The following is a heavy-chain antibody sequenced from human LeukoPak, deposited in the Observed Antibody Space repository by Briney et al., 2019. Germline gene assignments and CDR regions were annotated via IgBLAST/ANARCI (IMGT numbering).Heavy chain of an antibody. CDR1: GFTFDDYA. Sequence: PGGSLRLSCAASGFTFDDYAMHWVRQAPGKGLEWVSGISWNSGSIGYADSVKGRFTISRDNAKNSLYLQMNSLRAEDTALYYCAKGRSPSRYYFDYWGQGTLVTVSS. J-gene: IGHJ4*02. V-gene: IGHV3-9*01. CDR3: AKGRSPSRYYFDY. D-gene: IGHD6-13*01. CDR2: ISWNSGSI.